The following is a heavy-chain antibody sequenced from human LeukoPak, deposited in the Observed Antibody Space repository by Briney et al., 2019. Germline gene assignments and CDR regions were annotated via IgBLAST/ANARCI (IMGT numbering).Heavy chain of an antibody. Sequence: PGRSLRLSCAASGFTFDDYAMHWVRQAPGKGLEWVSGISWNSGSIGYADSVKGRFTISRDNAKNSLYLQMNSLRAEDTAVYYCATSIIRRVAAAFDPWGQGTLVTVSS. CDR3: ATSIIRRVAAAFDP. CDR2: ISWNSGSI. J-gene: IGHJ5*02. D-gene: IGHD6-13*01. V-gene: IGHV3-9*01. CDR1: GFTFDDYA.